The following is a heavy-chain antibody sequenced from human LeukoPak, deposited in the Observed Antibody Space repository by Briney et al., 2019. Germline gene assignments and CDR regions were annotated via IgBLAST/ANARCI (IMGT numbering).Heavy chain of an antibody. D-gene: IGHD6-13*01. Sequence: PGGSLRLSCAASGFTVSRNYMSWVRQAPGKGLEWVSVIYSGGRTYYADSVKGRFTISRDNSKNTLYLQMNRLRAEDTAVYYCARAGPSSSWYQFDYWGQGTLVTVSS. CDR2: IYSGGRT. J-gene: IGHJ4*02. CDR1: GFTVSRNY. CDR3: ARAGPSSSWYQFDY. V-gene: IGHV3-66*01.